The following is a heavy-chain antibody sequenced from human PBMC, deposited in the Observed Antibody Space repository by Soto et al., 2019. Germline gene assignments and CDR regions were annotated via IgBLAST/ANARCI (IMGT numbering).Heavy chain of an antibody. CDR2: ISYDGSNK. V-gene: IGHV3-30-3*01. J-gene: IGHJ6*02. Sequence: GGSLRLSCAASGFTFSSYAMHWVRQAPGKGLEWVAVISYDGSNKYYADSVKGRFTISRDNSKNTLYLQVNSLRAEDTAVYYCARDLESGAARPLNYGMDVWGQGTTVTVSS. CDR3: ARDLESGAARPLNYGMDV. D-gene: IGHD6-6*01. CDR1: GFTFSSYA.